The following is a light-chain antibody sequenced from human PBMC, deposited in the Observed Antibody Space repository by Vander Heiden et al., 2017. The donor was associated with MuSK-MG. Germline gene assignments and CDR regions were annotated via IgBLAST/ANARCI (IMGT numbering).Light chain of an antibody. CDR1: QNVLYSSNNKNF. CDR2: WAS. CDR3: QQYDSIPLT. Sequence: SVMTQSPDSLAVSLGERATINCKSSQNVLYSSNNKNFVAWYQQKPGQPPKLLIYWASTRESGVPDRFSGSGSRTDFTLTISSLQAEDVAVYYCQQYDSIPLTFGPGTKVDIK. V-gene: IGKV4-1*01. J-gene: IGKJ3*01.